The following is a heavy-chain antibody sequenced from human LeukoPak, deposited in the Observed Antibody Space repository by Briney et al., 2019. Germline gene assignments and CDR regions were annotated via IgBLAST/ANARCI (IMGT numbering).Heavy chain of an antibody. CDR1: GFTFSSYG. Sequence: GGSLRLSRAASGFTFSSYGMHWVRQAPGKGLEWVAFIRYDGSNKYYADSVKGRFTISRDNSKNTLYLQMNSLRAEDTAVYYCAKGARYGSGSYGDYWGQGTLVTVSS. CDR2: IRYDGSNK. V-gene: IGHV3-30*02. CDR3: AKGARYGSGSYGDY. J-gene: IGHJ4*02. D-gene: IGHD3-10*01.